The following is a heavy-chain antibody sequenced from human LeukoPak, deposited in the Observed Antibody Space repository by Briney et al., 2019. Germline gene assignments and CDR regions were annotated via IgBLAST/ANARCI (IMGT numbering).Heavy chain of an antibody. CDR2: IIPIFGTA. V-gene: IGHV1-69*05. CDR1: GGTFSSYA. J-gene: IGHJ6*03. CDR3: ATRGYDGYYYYYMDV. Sequence: SVKVSCKASGGTFSSYAISWVRQAPGQGLEWMGGIIPIFGTANYAQKFQGRVTITTDESTSTAYMELSSLRSEDTAVYHCATRGYDGYYYYYMDVWGKGTTVTVSS. D-gene: IGHD1-1*01.